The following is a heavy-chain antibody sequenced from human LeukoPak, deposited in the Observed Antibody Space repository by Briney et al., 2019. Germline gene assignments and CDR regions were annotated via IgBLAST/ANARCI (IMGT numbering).Heavy chain of an antibody. CDR1: GYTLTELS. CDR2: FDPEDGET. J-gene: IGHJ5*02. D-gene: IGHD3-3*01. V-gene: IGHV1-24*01. CDR3: ARGTFGVVINNWFDP. Sequence: ASVKVSCKVSGYTLTELSMHWVRQAPGKGLEWMGGFDPEDGETIYAQKFQGRVTMTEDTSTDTAYMELSSLRSEDTAVYYCARGTFGVVINNWFDPWGQGTLVTVSS.